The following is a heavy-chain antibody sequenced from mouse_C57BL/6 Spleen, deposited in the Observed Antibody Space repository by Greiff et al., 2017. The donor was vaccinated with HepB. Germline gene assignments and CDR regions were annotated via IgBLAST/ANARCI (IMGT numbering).Heavy chain of an antibody. Sequence: EVQLQQSGPELVKPGASVKISCKASGYSFTGYYMNWVKQSPEKSLEWIGEINPSTGGTTYNQKFKAKATLTVDKSSSTAYMQLNSLTSEDSAVYYCARGRITTVVAPYAMDYWGQGTSVTVSS. V-gene: IGHV1-42*01. D-gene: IGHD1-1*01. CDR2: INPSTGGT. CDR3: ARGRITTVVAPYAMDY. J-gene: IGHJ4*01. CDR1: GYSFTGYY.